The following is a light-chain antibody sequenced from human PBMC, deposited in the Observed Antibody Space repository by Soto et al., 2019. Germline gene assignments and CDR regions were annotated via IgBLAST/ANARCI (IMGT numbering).Light chain of an antibody. V-gene: IGKV1-9*01. CDR2: SAS. Sequence: IQLTQSPSFLPASVGDRVTITCRASQGISNYLAWYQQKPGKAPNLLIYSASTLHTGVPSRFSGSGSGTDFTLTISGLQPEDFATYYCQQLTSSPPWTFGQGTKVEIK. CDR3: QQLTSSPPWT. J-gene: IGKJ1*01. CDR1: QGISNY.